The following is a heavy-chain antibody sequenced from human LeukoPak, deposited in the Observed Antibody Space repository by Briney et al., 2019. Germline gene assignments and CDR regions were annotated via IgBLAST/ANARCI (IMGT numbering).Heavy chain of an antibody. J-gene: IGHJ4*02. D-gene: IGHD5-24*01. CDR1: GFTFSLYA. CDR2: IRAGGRGT. Sequence: PGGSLRLSCAASGFTFSLYAMSWVRQAPGKGLEWVSGIRAGGRGTYYADSVKGRFTISRDNSKNTVDLHLSSLSAEDTAVYYCAEDLEMSTTLYYFDHWGKGALVTVSS. CDR3: AEDLEMSTTLYYFDH. V-gene: IGHV3-23*01.